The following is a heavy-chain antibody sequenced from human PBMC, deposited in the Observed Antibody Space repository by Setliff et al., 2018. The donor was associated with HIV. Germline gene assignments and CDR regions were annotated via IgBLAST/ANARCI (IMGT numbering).Heavy chain of an antibody. CDR2: IYFSGTT. J-gene: IGHJ4*02. Sequence: SETLSLTCTVSGGSISSHYWSWIRQPPGKGLEWIGYIYFSGTTNYNPSLKSRVTISVDTSKNQFSLNLNSVTAADTAVYYCARAISAAGIAPFDFWGQGTLVTVSS. V-gene: IGHV4-59*11. CDR3: ARAISAAGIAPFDF. D-gene: IGHD6-13*01. CDR1: GGSISSHY.